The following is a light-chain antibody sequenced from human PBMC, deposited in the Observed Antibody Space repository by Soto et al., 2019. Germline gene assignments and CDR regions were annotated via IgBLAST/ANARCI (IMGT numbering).Light chain of an antibody. J-gene: IGKJ4*01. V-gene: IGKV1-5*03. CDR2: KAS. CDR3: QQYNNYPLT. Sequence: DIQMTQSPSTLSASVGDRVTITCRASQSISTWFAWYQQKPGKAPKLLIYKASSLEGGVPSRFGGSGSGTLFNITISSLHPDDFATYYCQQYNNYPLTFGGGTTVDIK. CDR1: QSISTW.